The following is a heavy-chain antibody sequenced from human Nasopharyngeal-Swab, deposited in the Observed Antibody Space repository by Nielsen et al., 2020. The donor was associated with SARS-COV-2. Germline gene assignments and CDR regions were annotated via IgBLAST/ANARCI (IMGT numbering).Heavy chain of an antibody. J-gene: IGHJ6*03. CDR1: GFTFGDYA. CDR2: IRSKAYGGTT. D-gene: IGHD6-19*01. V-gene: IGHV3-49*04. CDR3: TRETRIAVAGTLLYYYYYYMDV. Sequence: GESLKISCTASGFTFGDYAMSWVRQAPGKGLEWVGFIRSKAYGGTTEYAASVKGRFTISRDDSKSIAYLQMNSLKTEDTAVYYCTRETRIAVAGTLLYYYYYYMDVWGKGTTVTVSS.